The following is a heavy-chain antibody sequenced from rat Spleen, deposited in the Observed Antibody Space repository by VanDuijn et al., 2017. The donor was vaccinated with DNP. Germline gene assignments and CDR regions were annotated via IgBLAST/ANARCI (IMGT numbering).Heavy chain of an antibody. CDR2: INWDGNST. J-gene: IGHJ3*01. V-gene: IGHV5-17*01. Sequence: EVQLVESGGGLVQPGRSLKFSCAASGFSFSNYGMAWVRQAPTKGLKWVATINWDGNSTHYRDSVKGRFTISRDNGKRTLYLQMDSLNSEDTATYYCARLGYYNGSYPNWFAYWGQGTLVTVSS. CDR3: ARLGYYNGSYPNWFAY. D-gene: IGHD1-12*03. CDR1: GFSFSNYG.